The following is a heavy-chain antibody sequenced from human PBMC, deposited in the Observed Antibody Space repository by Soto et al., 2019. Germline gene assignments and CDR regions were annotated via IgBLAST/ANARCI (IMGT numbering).Heavy chain of an antibody. CDR3: ARERPDGARLDP. Sequence: PSETLCLTCTVSGGSISSGDCYWSWIRQPPGKGLEWIGYIYHSGSTYYNPSLKSRVTISVDTSKNQFSLKLSSVTAADTAVYYCARERPDGARLDPWGQGTLVTVSS. D-gene: IGHD6-6*01. J-gene: IGHJ5*02. CDR1: GGSISSGDCY. V-gene: IGHV4-30-4*01. CDR2: IYHSGST.